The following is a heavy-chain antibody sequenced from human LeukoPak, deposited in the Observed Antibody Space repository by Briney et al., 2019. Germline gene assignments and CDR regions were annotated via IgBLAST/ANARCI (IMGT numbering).Heavy chain of an antibody. CDR2: ISYDGSNK. V-gene: IGHV3-30*18. CDR1: GFTFSSYG. Sequence: PGRSLRLSCAASGFTFSSYGMHWVRQAPGKGLEWVAVISYDGSNKYYADSVKGRFTISRDNSKNTLYLQMNSLRAEDTAVYYCAKVGYGHDAFDIWGQGTMVTVSS. J-gene: IGHJ3*02. CDR3: AKVGYGHDAFDI. D-gene: IGHD5-18*01.